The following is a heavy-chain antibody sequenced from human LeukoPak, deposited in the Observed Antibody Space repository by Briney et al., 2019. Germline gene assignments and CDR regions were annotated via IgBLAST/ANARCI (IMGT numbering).Heavy chain of an antibody. J-gene: IGHJ4*02. V-gene: IGHV3-7*04. CDR3: ARDARPDY. Sequence: GGSLRLSCAASGFSFISYWMSWVRQAPGEGLEWVANIKQDGTEKYYMDSVKGRFSISRDNAKNSLYLQMNALRAEDTAVCYCARDARPDYWGPGGLVTVST. CDR1: GFSFISYW. D-gene: IGHD6-6*01. CDR2: IKQDGTEK.